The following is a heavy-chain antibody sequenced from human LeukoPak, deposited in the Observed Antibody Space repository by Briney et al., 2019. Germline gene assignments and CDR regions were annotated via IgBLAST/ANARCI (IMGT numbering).Heavy chain of an antibody. J-gene: IGHJ4*02. CDR3: AKETLQLERRTGFDY. V-gene: IGHV3-9*01. Sequence: GGSLRLSCAASGFTFDDYALHWVQQAPGKGLEWVSGISWDSGSIGHADSVKGRFTISRDNAKNSLYLQMNSLRAEDTALYYCAKETLQLERRTGFDYWGQGTLVTVSS. D-gene: IGHD1-1*01. CDR1: GFTFDDYA. CDR2: ISWDSGSI.